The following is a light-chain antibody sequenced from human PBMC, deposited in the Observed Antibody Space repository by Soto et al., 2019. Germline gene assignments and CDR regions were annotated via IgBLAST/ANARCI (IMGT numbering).Light chain of an antibody. J-gene: IGKJ1*01. CDR2: DAS. V-gene: IGKV1-33*01. CDR1: QDIRFY. CDR3: QQYHSWPPRT. Sequence: DIQMTQSQSSLSASLGDRVTITCQASQDIRFYLNWYQHKTGQAPKLLIYDASQLETGVPSKFSGSGSGTDFTLTISSLQSEDFAVYYCQQYHSWPPRTFGQGTKV.